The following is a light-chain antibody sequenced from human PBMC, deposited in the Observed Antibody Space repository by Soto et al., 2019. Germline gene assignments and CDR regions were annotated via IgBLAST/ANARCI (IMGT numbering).Light chain of an antibody. J-gene: IGKJ4*01. V-gene: IGKV1-8*01. Sequence: AIRMTQSPSSLSASTGDRVTITCRASQGISSYLAWYQQKPGKAPKLLIYAASTLKSGVPSRFRGSGSGTDFTLTISCLQSEDFATYYCQQYYSYPPLTFGGGTKVEIK. CDR1: QGISSY. CDR2: AAS. CDR3: QQYYSYPPLT.